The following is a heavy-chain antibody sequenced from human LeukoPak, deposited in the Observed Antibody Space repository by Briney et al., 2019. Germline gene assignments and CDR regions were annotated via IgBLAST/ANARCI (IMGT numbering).Heavy chain of an antibody. CDR1: GGSISSYY. CDR3: AREGRGYYYAPRAFYI. Sequence: SETLSLTCTVSGGSISSYYWSWIRQPAGKGLEWIGRIYTSGSTNYNPSLKSRVTMSVDTSKNQFSLKLSSVTAADTAVYYCAREGRGYYYAPRAFYILGQGTMVTVSS. V-gene: IGHV4-4*07. J-gene: IGHJ3*02. CDR2: IYTSGST. D-gene: IGHD3-10*01.